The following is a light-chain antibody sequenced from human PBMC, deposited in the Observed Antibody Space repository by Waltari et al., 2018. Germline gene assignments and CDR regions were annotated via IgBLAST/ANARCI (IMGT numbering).Light chain of an antibody. CDR1: QDISNY. CDR2: DAS. J-gene: IGKJ2*03. V-gene: IGKV1-33*01. CDR3: QQYDTPPYS. Sequence: DIQMTQSPSSLSAFLGDRVTITCEASQDISNYLNWYQQKAGKVPKLLISDASTLETGVPSRLSGTGSGTLFTLTISRLQPEEIGTYYCQQYDTPPYSFGQGTKVEMK.